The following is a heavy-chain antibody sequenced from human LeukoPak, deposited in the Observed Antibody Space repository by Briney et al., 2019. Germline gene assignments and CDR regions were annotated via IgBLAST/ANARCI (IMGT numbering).Heavy chain of an antibody. CDR1: GYTFTSYD. J-gene: IGHJ4*02. D-gene: IGHD6-6*01. CDR3: ARGIAARRGGYFDY. CDR2: MNPNSGNT. V-gene: IGHV1-8*03. Sequence: ASVKVSCKASGYTFTSYDINWVRQATGQGLEWMGWMNPNSGNTGYAQKFQGRVTITRNTSISTAYMELSSLRSEGTAVYYCARGIAARRGGYFDYWGQGTLVTVSS.